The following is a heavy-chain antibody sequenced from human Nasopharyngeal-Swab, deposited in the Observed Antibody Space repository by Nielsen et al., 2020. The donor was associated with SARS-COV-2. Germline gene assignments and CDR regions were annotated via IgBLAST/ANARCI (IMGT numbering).Heavy chain of an antibody. CDR1: GYTFSNYI. Sequence: ASVKVSCKASGYTFSNYIIHWVRQAPGQRLELMGWINAGNGNANFSQKFQGRVTISRDTSASTAYMELSSLRSEDTAVYYCARENGDTSPFFFYYYGTDVWGQGSTVTVSS. CDR2: INAGNGNA. V-gene: IGHV1-3*01. J-gene: IGHJ6*02. D-gene: IGHD2-21*02. CDR3: ARENGDTSPFFFYYYGTDV.